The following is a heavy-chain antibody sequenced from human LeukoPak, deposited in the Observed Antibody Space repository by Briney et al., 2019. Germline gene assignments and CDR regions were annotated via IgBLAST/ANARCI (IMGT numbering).Heavy chain of an antibody. D-gene: IGHD3-10*01. CDR2: ISVGGTTI. CDR3: AKDQRPSGSYGYFDY. V-gene: IGHV3-48*03. CDR1: GFTFSSYE. Sequence: PGGSLRLSCATSGFTFSSYEVNWVRQAPGKGLEWISYISVGGTTIYYADSVKGRFTISRDNGKNTLFLQMNSLSAEDTAVYYCAKDQRPSGSYGYFDYWGQGTLVTVSS. J-gene: IGHJ4*02.